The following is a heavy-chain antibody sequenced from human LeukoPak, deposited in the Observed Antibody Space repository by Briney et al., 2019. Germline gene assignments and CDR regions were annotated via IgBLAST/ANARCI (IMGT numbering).Heavy chain of an antibody. D-gene: IGHD2-15*01. V-gene: IGHV4-34*01. J-gene: IGHJ4*02. CDR1: GGSFSGYC. CDR2: INHSGST. Sequence: SETLSLTCAVYGGSFSGYCWSWIRQPPGKGLEWIGEINHSGSTNYNPSLKSRVTISVDTSKNQFSLKLSSVTAADTAVYYCARVSETVAATPFDYWGQGTLVTVSS. CDR3: ARVSETVAATPFDY.